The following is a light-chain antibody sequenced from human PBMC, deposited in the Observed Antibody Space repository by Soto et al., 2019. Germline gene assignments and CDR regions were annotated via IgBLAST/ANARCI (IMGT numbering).Light chain of an antibody. CDR3: SADTTSIALYV. Sequence: QSALTQPASVSGSPGQSITISCTEMSSDVGEYKYVSWYQQHPGTAPKLIIYDVSNRPSGVSTRISGSKSGSTASLSISGLQAADEADYYCSADTTSIALYVVGAGTTLTV. J-gene: IGLJ1*01. CDR1: SSDVGEYKY. V-gene: IGLV2-14*03. CDR2: DVS.